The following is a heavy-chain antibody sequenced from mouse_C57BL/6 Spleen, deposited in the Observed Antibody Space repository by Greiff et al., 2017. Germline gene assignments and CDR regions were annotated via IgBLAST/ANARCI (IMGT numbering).Heavy chain of an antibody. CDR3: VRDNDYDGGDYFDY. CDR1: GFTFNTYA. CDR2: IRSKSSNYAT. V-gene: IGHV10-3*01. D-gene: IGHD2-4*01. Sequence: EVQLVESGGGLVQPKGSLKLSCAASGFTFNTYAMHWVRQAPGKGLEWVARIRSKSSNYATYYADSVKDRFTISRDDSQSMLYLQMNNLKTEDTXMYYCVRDNDYDGGDYFDYWGQGTTLTVSS. J-gene: IGHJ2*01.